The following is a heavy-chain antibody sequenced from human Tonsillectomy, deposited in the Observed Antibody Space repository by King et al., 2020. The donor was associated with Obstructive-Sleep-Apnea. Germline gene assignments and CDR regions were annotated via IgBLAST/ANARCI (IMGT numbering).Heavy chain of an antibody. CDR2: IYPGDSDT. CDR3: ARHSGHYGFDV. CDR1: GYSFAIYW. V-gene: IGHV5-51*01. J-gene: IGHJ6*02. Sequence: VQLVESGAEVKKPGESLKISCTGSGYSFAIYWIDWVRQMPGKGLEWMGTIYPGDSDTRYSPSFQGQVSISADKSTSTAYLQWSTLKASDTAMYYCARHSGHYGFDVWGQGTTVTVSS.